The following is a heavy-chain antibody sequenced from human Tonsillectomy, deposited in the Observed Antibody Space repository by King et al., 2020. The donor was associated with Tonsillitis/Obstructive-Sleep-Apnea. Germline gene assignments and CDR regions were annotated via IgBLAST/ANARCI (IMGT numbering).Heavy chain of an antibody. Sequence: VQLVESGGDLVQPGGSLRLSCVVSGYTFSSYWMSWVRQTPGKGLEWVANIKHDGSESYYVGFVKGRFTISRDNAKNSLFLQMNSLRAEDTAVYYCARDRVVGFYDIWGRGTMVTVSS. V-gene: IGHV3-7*01. CDR2: IKHDGSES. J-gene: IGHJ3*02. CDR3: ARDRVVGFYDI. CDR1: GYTFSSYW. D-gene: IGHD2-2*01.